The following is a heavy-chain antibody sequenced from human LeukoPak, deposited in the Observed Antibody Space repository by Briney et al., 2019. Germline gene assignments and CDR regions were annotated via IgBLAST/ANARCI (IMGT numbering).Heavy chain of an antibody. D-gene: IGHD3-22*01. CDR2: IYFSGNT. J-gene: IGHJ2*01. V-gene: IGHV4-39*01. CDR3: ARLRDYDRYFDL. CDR1: DGSISSSTYY. Sequence: SETLSLTCTVSDGSISSSTYYWGWIRQPPGKGLEWIGTIYFSGNTYYSPSRTSRVTISVDTSKNQFSLNLSSVTAADTAVYYCARLRDYDRYFDLWGRGTLVTVSS.